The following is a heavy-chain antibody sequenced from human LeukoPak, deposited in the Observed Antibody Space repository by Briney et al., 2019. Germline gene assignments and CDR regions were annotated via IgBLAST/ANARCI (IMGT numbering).Heavy chain of an antibody. J-gene: IGHJ3*02. Sequence: RASVKVSCKASGYTLTSYGISWVRQAPGQGLEWMGWISAYNGNTNYAQKLQGRVTLTTDTSTSTAYMELRSLRSDDTAVYYCARGSLYYYDSSGHYAFDIWGQGTMVTVSS. D-gene: IGHD3-22*01. CDR3: ARGSLYYYDSSGHYAFDI. CDR1: GYTLTSYG. CDR2: ISAYNGNT. V-gene: IGHV1-18*01.